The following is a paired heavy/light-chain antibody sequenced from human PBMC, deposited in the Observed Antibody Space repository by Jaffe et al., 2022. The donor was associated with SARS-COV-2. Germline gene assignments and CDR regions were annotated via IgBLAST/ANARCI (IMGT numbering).Heavy chain of an antibody. V-gene: IGHV1-3*01. J-gene: IGHJ6*02. CDR2: INAGNGNT. CDR1: GYTFTSYA. D-gene: IGHD1-26*01. CDR3: ASSWEGGPSLHYYYYGMDV. Sequence: QVQLVQSGAEVKKPGASVKVSCKASGYTFTSYAMHWVRQAPGQRLEWMGWINAGNGNTKYSQKFQGRVTITRDTSASTAYMELSSLRSEDTAVYYCASSWEGGPSLHYYYYGMDVWGQGTTVTVSS.
Light chain of an antibody. CDR1: QSLLHSNGYNY. CDR2: LGS. V-gene: IGKV2-28*01. Sequence: DIVMTQSPLSLPVTPGEPASISCRSSQSLLHSNGYNYLDWYLQKPGQSPQLLIYLGSNRASGVPDRFSGSGSGTDFTLKISRVEAEDVGVYYCMQALQTPPWTFGQGTKVEIK. CDR3: MQALQTPPWT. J-gene: IGKJ1*01.